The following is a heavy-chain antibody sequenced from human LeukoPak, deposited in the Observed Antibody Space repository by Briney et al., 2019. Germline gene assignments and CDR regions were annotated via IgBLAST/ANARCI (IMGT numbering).Heavy chain of an antibody. CDR1: GGSISSYY. V-gene: IGHV4-59*01. Sequence: SETLSLTCTVSGGSISSYYWSWIRQPPGKGLDWIGYIYYSGSTNYNPSLKSRVTISVDTSKNQFSLKLSSVTAADTAVYYCARTIHSSSWFEIDYWGQGTLVTVSS. CDR3: ARTIHSSSWFEIDY. D-gene: IGHD6-13*01. J-gene: IGHJ4*02. CDR2: IYYSGST.